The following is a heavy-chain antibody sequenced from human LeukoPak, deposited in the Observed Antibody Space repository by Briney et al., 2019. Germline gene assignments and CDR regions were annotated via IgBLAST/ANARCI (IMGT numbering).Heavy chain of an antibody. V-gene: IGHV3-30*02. Sequence: PGGSLRLSCAASGFIFTNYGIHWVRQAPGKGPEWVAFIRYDASNQYYADSVKGRFTISRDISKSTVYLQMSTLRTEDTAVYYCAIRMTTTSAYYFYYYMDVWGKGTTVIVSS. CDR2: IRYDASNQ. CDR1: GFIFTNYG. CDR3: AIRMTTTSAYYFYYYMDV. D-gene: IGHD4-11*01. J-gene: IGHJ6*03.